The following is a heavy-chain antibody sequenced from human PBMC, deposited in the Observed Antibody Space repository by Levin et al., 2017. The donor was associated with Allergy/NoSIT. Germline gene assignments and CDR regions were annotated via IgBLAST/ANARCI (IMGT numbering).Heavy chain of an antibody. V-gene: IGHV3-30-3*01. Sequence: GESLKISCAASGFTFNNYAMHWVRQAPGKGLEWVTVISTDGSNKYYADSVKVRFTISRDNSKNTLYLQMNSLRAEDTAVYYCARGGMVVPAARPSYYYYMDVWGKGTTVTVSS. CDR2: ISTDGSNK. J-gene: IGHJ6*03. CDR1: GFTFNNYA. D-gene: IGHD2-2*01. CDR3: ARGGMVVPAARPSYYYYMDV.